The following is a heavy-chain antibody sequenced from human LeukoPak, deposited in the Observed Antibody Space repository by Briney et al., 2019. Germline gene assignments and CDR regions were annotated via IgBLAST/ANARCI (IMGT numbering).Heavy chain of an antibody. J-gene: IGHJ4*02. CDR1: GGSISSYY. CDR2: IYYSGST. CDR3: ASSIAVAGPFDY. V-gene: IGHV4-59*01. D-gene: IGHD6-19*01. Sequence: SETLSLTCTVSGGSISSYYWSWIRQPPGKGLEWIGYIYYSGSTNYNPSLKSRVTISVDTSKNQFSLKLSSVTAADTAVYYCASSIAVAGPFDYWGQGTLVTVSS.